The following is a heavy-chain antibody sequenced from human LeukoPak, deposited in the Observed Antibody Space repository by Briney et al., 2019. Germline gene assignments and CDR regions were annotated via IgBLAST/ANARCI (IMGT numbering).Heavy chain of an antibody. J-gene: IGHJ6*02. CDR3: ARALGYYYGMDV. V-gene: IGHV4-34*01. D-gene: IGHD3-3*02. CDR1: GGSFSGYY. Sequence: SETLSLTCAVYGGSFSGYYWSWIRQPPGKGLEWIGEINHSGSTNYNPSLKSRVTISADTSKNQFSLKLSSVTAADTAVYYCARALGYYYGMDVWGQGTTVTVPS. CDR2: INHSGST.